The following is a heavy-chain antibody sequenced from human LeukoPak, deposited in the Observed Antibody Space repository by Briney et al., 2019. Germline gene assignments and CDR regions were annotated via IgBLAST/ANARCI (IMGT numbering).Heavy chain of an antibody. CDR3: ARGEYGSGWYRD. Sequence: GQSLRPFCAASGFTVSSYGMHWVSQAAGKWLEWVAVISYDGSNKYYADSVKGRFTFSRDSSNNTLYLQMNSLRVEDTAVYYCARGEYGSGWYRDWGQGTLVTVSS. CDR2: ISYDGSNK. J-gene: IGHJ4*02. V-gene: IGHV3-33*05. CDR1: GFTVSSYG. D-gene: IGHD6-19*01.